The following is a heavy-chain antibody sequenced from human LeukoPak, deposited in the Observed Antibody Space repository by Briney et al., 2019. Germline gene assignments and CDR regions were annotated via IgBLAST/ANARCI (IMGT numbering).Heavy chain of an antibody. CDR2: INPSGGST. D-gene: IGHD5-18*01. V-gene: IGHV1-46*01. CDR1: GYTFTSYY. CDR3: ARDPGYSYGYYYCYYMDV. Sequence: GASVKVSCKASGYTFTSYYMHWVRQAPGQGLEWMGIINPSGGSTSYAQKFQGRVTMTRDTSTSTVYMELSSLRSEDTAVYYCARDPGYSYGYYYCYYMDVWGKGTTVTVSS. J-gene: IGHJ6*03.